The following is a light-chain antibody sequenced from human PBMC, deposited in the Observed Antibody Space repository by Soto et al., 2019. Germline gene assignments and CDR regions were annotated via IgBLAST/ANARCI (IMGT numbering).Light chain of an antibody. V-gene: IGLV3-21*02. Sequence: SDELAQPPSVSVAPGQTARITCGGNNIGSKSVHWYQQKPGQAPVLVVYDDSDRPSGIPERFSGSNSGNTATLTISRVEAGDEADYYCQVCDSSNAPPYVFGTAPKVTVL. CDR2: DDS. CDR1: NIGSKS. J-gene: IGLJ1*01. CDR3: QVCDSSNAPPYV.